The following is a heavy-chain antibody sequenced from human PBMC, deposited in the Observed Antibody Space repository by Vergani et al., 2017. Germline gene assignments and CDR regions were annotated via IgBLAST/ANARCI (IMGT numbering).Heavy chain of an antibody. CDR1: GYTFTTYG. CDR3: ARGRLKIEGVTAKCFDP. CDR2: ISASNGNT. J-gene: IGHJ5*02. D-gene: IGHD1-26*01. V-gene: IGHV1-18*01. Sequence: QVQLVQSGTEVKKPGASVKVSCKASGYTFTTYGLSWVRQAPGQGLEWMGWISASNGNTNYAQKLVCSVTMNTDRSTSTAYMELRSLRSDDAAVYYCARGRLKIEGVTAKCFDPWGQGTLVTVSS.